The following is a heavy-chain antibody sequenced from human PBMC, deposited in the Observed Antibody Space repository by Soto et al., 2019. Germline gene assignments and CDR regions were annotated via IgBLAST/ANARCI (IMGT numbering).Heavy chain of an antibody. Sequence: QVTLKESGPVLVKPTETLTLTCTVSGFSLSNARMGVSWIRQPPGKALEWLAHIFSNDEKSYSTSLKSRLTISKDTSKSQVVLTMTNMDPVDTATYYCARIRSGYYYGSAGLSDYWGQGTLVTVSS. CDR3: ARIRSGYYYGSAGLSDY. J-gene: IGHJ4*02. D-gene: IGHD3-10*01. CDR2: IFSNDEK. CDR1: GFSLSNARMG. V-gene: IGHV2-26*01.